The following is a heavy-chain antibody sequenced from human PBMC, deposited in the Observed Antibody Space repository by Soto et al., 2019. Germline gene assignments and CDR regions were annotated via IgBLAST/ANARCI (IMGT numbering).Heavy chain of an antibody. J-gene: IGHJ6*02. V-gene: IGHV1-69*13. Sequence: ASVKVSCKASGGTFSSYAISWVRQAPGQGLEWMGGIIPIFGTANYAQKFQGRVTITADESTSTAYMELSSLRSEDTAVYYCASGLTYYDILTASLDVWGQGTTVTVSS. CDR1: GGTFSSYA. D-gene: IGHD3-9*01. CDR3: ASGLTYYDILTASLDV. CDR2: IIPIFGTA.